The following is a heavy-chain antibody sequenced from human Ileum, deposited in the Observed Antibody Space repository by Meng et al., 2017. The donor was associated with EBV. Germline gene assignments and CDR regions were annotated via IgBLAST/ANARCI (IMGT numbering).Heavy chain of an antibody. D-gene: IGHD6-13*01. Sequence: QVAVLGSGVELKKHWFAVNVACKAYGGTFGRYCISWVRQAPGHGLEWMGGFIPIFGIANYEQKFQGRVPITAVESTSTAYMELSSLRSDDTAVYYCARGNGYSSSLYFDYWGQGTLVTVSS. CDR3: ARGNGYSSSLYFDY. CDR1: GGTFGRYC. V-gene: IGHV1-69*01. CDR2: FIPIFGIA. J-gene: IGHJ4*02.